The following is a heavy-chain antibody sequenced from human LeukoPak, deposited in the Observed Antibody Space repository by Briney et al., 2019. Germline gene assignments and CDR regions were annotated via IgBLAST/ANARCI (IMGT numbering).Heavy chain of an antibody. J-gene: IGHJ4*02. CDR3: ARDDSGDYGSGSQLDY. CDR1: GGTFSSYA. CDR2: IIPIFGTA. D-gene: IGHD3-10*01. Sequence: SVKVSCKASGGTFSSYAISWVRQAPGQGLEWMGGIIPIFGTASYAQKFQGRVTITADESTSTAYMELSSLRSEDTAVYYCARDDSGDYGSGSQLDYWGQGTLVTVSS. V-gene: IGHV1-69*13.